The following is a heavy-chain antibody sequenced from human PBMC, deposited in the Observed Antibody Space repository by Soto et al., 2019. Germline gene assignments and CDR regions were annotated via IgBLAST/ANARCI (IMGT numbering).Heavy chain of an antibody. CDR3: AAAFDY. Sequence: EVQLLESGGGLVQPGGSLRLSCSASGFTFSSYAMSWVRQAPGKGLEWVSAISNSVDSTYYADSVKGRFTISRDNSKNTLYLQMNSLRVEDTAVYYWAAAFDYWGQGTLVTVSS. CDR2: ISNSVDST. CDR1: GFTFSSYA. J-gene: IGHJ4*02. V-gene: IGHV3-23*01.